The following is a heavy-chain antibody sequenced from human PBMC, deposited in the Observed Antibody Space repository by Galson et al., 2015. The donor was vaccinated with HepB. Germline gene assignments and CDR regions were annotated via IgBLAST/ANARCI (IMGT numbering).Heavy chain of an antibody. J-gene: IGHJ5*02. CDR3: ARKSIAAAFNWFDP. CDR2: ISAYNGNT. CDR1: GYTFTSYG. Sequence: SVKVSCKASGYTFTSYGISWVRQAPGQGLEWMGWISAYNGNTNYAQKLQGRVTMTTDTSTSTAYRELRSLRSDDTAVYYCARKSIAAAFNWFDPWGQGTLVTVSS. D-gene: IGHD6-13*01. V-gene: IGHV1-18*04.